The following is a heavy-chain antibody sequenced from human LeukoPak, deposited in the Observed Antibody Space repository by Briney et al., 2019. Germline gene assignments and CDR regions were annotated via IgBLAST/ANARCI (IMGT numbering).Heavy chain of an antibody. V-gene: IGHV1-18*01. CDR1: GGTFSSYT. CDR2: ISGNNDNP. Sequence: ASVKVSCKASGGTFSSYTISWVRQAPGQGLEWMGWISGNNDNPNYGQKFQGRFTVTTDSSTSTAYMELRNLTFDDTAVYYCARDGTSTDDYWGQGTLVTVSS. D-gene: IGHD2-2*01. CDR3: ARDGTSTDDY. J-gene: IGHJ4*02.